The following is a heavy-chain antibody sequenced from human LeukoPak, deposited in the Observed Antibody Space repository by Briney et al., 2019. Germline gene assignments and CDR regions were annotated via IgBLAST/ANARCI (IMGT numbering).Heavy chain of an antibody. CDR3: ARDSVVAAFDY. V-gene: IGHV4-59*01. J-gene: IGHJ4*02. CDR2: IYYSGST. CDR1: GGSISSYY. D-gene: IGHD2-15*01. Sequence: SETLSLTCTVSGGSISSYYWSWIRQPPGKGLEWIGYIYYSGSTNYNPSLKSRVTTSVDTSKNQFSLKLSSVTAADTAVYYCARDSVVAAFDYWGQGTLVTVSS.